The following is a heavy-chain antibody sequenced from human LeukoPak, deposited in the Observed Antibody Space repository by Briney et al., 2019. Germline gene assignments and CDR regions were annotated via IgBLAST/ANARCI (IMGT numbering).Heavy chain of an antibody. Sequence: GGSLRLSCAASGFTFSSYEMNWVRQAPGKGLEWVSYISSSGSTIYYADSVKGRFTISRDNAKNSLYLQMNSLRAEDTAVYYCARGGREWELLDGWGNYFDYWGQGTLVTVSS. CDR3: ARGGREWELLDGWGNYFDY. V-gene: IGHV3-48*03. D-gene: IGHD1-26*01. CDR2: ISSSGSTI. CDR1: GFTFSSYE. J-gene: IGHJ4*02.